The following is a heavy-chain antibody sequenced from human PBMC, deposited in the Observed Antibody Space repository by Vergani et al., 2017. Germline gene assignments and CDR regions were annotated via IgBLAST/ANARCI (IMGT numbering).Heavy chain of an antibody. CDR3: AREAPHMDV. CDR2: ISSTSSYI. Sequence: EVQLVESGGGLVKPGGSLRLSCAASGFTFSSYTMNWVRQAPGKGLEWVSSISSTSSYIYYAASVKGRFTISRDNAKNSLYLQMNSLRAEDTAVYYCAREAPHMDVWGKGTTVTVSS. V-gene: IGHV3-21*01. CDR1: GFTFSSYT. J-gene: IGHJ6*03.